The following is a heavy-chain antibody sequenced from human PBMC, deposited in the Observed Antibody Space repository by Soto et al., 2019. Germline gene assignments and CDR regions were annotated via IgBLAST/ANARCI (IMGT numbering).Heavy chain of an antibody. Sequence: WWSLRLSCPASVLIFSNYAMHWFRQAPGKGLEWVAVISRDGSNIYYTDSVKGRFTISRDNSKNTLYLQMNSLRAEDTAVYYCTKDHMGFYGSGSYFSIWGQGTLVTVSS. CDR1: VLIFSNYA. V-gene: IGHV3-30*18. CDR3: TKDHMGFYGSGSYFSI. CDR2: ISRDGSNI. D-gene: IGHD3-10*01. J-gene: IGHJ3*02.